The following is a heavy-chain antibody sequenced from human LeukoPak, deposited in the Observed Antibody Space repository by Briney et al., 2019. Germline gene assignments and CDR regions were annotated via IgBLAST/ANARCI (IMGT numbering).Heavy chain of an antibody. D-gene: IGHD6-25*01. CDR3: ARHPSSALDY. V-gene: IGHV4-34*01. CDR1: GGSFSGYY. Sequence: PSETLSLTCAVYGGSFSGYYWSWIRQPPGKGLEWIGEINYSGSTNYNPSLKSRVTISVDTSKNQFSLKLSSVTAADTAAYYCARHPSSALDYWGQGTLVTVSS. J-gene: IGHJ4*02. CDR2: INYSGST.